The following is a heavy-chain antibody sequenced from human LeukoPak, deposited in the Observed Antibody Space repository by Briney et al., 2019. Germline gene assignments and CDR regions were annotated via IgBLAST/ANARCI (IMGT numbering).Heavy chain of an antibody. CDR2: IYWNDDK. CDR3: AHRTGVHYFDY. J-gene: IGHJ4*02. V-gene: IGHV2-5*01. D-gene: IGHD2-8*02. Sequence: SGPTLVNPTQTLTLTCTFSGLSLSTSGVGVGWIRQPPGKALEWLALIYWNDDKRYSPSLKTRLTITKDSSKNQVVLTMTNMDPVDTATYYCAHRTGVHYFDYWGQGTLVTVSS. CDR1: GLSLSTSGVG.